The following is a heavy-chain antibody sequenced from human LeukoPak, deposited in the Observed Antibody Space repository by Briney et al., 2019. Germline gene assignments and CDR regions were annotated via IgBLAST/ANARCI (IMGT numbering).Heavy chain of an antibody. Sequence: SETLSLTCTVSGGSISSGDYYWSWIRQPPGKGLEWIGYIYYSGSTYYNPSLKSRVTISVDTSKNQFSLKLSSVTAADTAVYYCARDGRYYGSGSSYFLGPDYWGQGTLVTVSS. J-gene: IGHJ4*02. CDR3: ARDGRYYGSGSSYFLGPDY. D-gene: IGHD3-10*01. CDR1: GGSISSGDYY. V-gene: IGHV4-30-4*01. CDR2: IYYSGST.